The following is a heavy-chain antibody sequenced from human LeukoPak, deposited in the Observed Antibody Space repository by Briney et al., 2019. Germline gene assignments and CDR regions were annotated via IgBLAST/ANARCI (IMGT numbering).Heavy chain of an antibody. Sequence: GGSLRLSCAASGFPFSTFAMNWVRQAPGKGLEWVAVISYDGSNKYYADSVKGRFTISRDNSKNTLYLQMNSLRAEDTAVYYCAQGRLRYFDWLLSLFDYWGQGTLVTVSS. J-gene: IGHJ4*02. CDR2: ISYDGSNK. CDR3: AQGRLRYFDWLLSLFDY. D-gene: IGHD3-9*01. CDR1: GFPFSTFA. V-gene: IGHV3-30*18.